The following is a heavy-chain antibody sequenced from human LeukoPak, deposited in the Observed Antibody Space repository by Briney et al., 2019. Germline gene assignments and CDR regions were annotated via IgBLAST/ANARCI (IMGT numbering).Heavy chain of an antibody. CDR1: GGSISSYY. CDR2: IYTSGST. J-gene: IGHJ2*01. V-gene: IGHV4-4*07. D-gene: IGHD3-9*01. CDR3: ARDRSLRYFDWSYWYFDL. Sequence: SETLSLTCTVSGGSISSYYWSWIRQPAGKGLEWIGRIYTSGSTNYNPSLKSRVTMSVDTSKNQFSLKLSSVTAADTAVYYCARDRSLRYFDWSYWYFDLWGCGTLVTVSS.